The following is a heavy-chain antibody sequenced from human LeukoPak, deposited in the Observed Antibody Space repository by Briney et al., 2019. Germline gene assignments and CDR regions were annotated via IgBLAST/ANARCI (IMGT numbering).Heavy chain of an antibody. D-gene: IGHD3-22*01. CDR1: GGSISSGGYY. CDR3: ASHQPYYYDSSGYSGLN. CDR2: IYYSGST. J-gene: IGHJ4*02. Sequence: PSQTLSLTCTVSGGSISSGGYYWSWIRQHPGKGLEWIGYIYYSGSTYYNPSLKSRVTISVDTSKNQFSLKLSSVTAADTAVYYCASHQPYYYDSSGYSGLNSGQGTLVTVSS. V-gene: IGHV4-31*03.